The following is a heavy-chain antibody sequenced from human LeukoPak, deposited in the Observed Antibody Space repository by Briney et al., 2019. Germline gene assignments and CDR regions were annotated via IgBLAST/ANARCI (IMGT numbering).Heavy chain of an antibody. Sequence: GGSLRLSCAVSGFPFSSSWMNWVRQAPGKGLEWVANIKQDGSEKYYVDSVKGRFTISRDNAKNSLYLQMNSLRAEDTAVYYCARGYGDSIHFDYWGQGTLVTVSS. CDR3: ARGYGDSIHFDY. V-gene: IGHV3-7*04. CDR1: GFPFSSSW. J-gene: IGHJ4*02. CDR2: IKQDGSEK. D-gene: IGHD4-17*01.